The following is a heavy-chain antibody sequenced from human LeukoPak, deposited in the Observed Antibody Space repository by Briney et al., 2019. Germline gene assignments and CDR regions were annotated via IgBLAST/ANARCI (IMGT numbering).Heavy chain of an antibody. CDR2: IYSSGYT. V-gene: IGHV3-53*01. CDR3: AKAVAGTMSGFYYYYGMDV. Sequence: GGSLRLSCAASGFTVSSNFMSWVRQAPGKGLEWVSVIYSSGYTVYTDSVKGRFTISRDNSKNTLYLQMNSLRAEDTAVYYCAKAVAGTMSGFYYYYGMDVWGQGTTVTVSS. D-gene: IGHD6-19*01. J-gene: IGHJ6*02. CDR1: GFTVSSNF.